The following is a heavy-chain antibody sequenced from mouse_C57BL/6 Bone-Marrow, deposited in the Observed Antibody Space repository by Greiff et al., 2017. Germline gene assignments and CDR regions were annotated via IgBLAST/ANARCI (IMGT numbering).Heavy chain of an antibody. CDR1: GFNIKDDY. J-gene: IGHJ3*01. D-gene: IGHD1-1*01. Sequence: EVQLQQSGAELVRPGASVKSSCTASGFNIKDDYMHWVKQRPEQGLEWIGWIDPENGDTEYASKFQGKATITADTSSNTAYLQLSSLTSEDTAVYYCTTGGSPFAYWGQGTLVTVSA. CDR3: TTGGSPFAY. V-gene: IGHV14-4*01. CDR2: IDPENGDT.